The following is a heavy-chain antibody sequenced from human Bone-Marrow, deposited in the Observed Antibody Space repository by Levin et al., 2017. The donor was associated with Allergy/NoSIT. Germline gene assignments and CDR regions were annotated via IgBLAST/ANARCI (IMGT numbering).Heavy chain of an antibody. Sequence: GESLKISCKASGYTFTSYGISWVRQAPGQGLEWMGWISAYNGDTSYAQKLQGRVTMTTDTSTSTVYMELRSLRSDDTAVDYCARDVRGVEPVDYWGQGTPVTVSS. CDR1: GYTFTSYG. CDR2: ISAYNGDT. D-gene: IGHD1-14*01. J-gene: IGHJ4*02. V-gene: IGHV1-18*01. CDR3: ARDVRGVEPVDY.